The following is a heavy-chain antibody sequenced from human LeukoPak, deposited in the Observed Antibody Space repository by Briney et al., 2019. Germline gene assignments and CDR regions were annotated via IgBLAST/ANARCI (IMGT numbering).Heavy chain of an antibody. D-gene: IGHD2-2*02. Sequence: PGGSLRLSCAASGFTLSSYAMSWVRQAPGKGLEWVSAISGSGGSTYYADSAKGRFTISRDNSKNTLYLQMNSLRAEDTAVYYCAKYWVKYCSSTSCSTYFDYWGQGTLVTVSS. CDR3: AKYWVKYCSSTSCSTYFDY. CDR2: ISGSGGST. CDR1: GFTLSSYA. V-gene: IGHV3-23*01. J-gene: IGHJ4*02.